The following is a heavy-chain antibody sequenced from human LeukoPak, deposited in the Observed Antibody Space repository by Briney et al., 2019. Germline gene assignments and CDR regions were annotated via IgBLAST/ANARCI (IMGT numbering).Heavy chain of an antibody. Sequence: TSETLSLTCTVSGGSISSTNYFWGRIRQPPGKGLEWIGSFYYVGSTYYNSSLKSRVTLSVDTSKSQFSLKLNSVTAADTAVYYCARGDMTGTNFDFWGKGTLVTVSS. CDR3: ARGDMTGTNFDF. D-gene: IGHD1-7*01. CDR1: GGSISSTNYF. J-gene: IGHJ4*02. CDR2: FYYVGST. V-gene: IGHV4-39*01.